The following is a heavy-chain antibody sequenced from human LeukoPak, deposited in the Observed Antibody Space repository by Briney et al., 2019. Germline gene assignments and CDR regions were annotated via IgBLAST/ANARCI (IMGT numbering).Heavy chain of an antibody. CDR1: GGSISSYY. J-gene: IGHJ4*02. Sequence: KPSETLSLTCTVSGGSISSYYWSWIRQPPGKGLEWIGYIYYSGSTNYNPSLKSRVTISVDTSKNQFSLKLSSVTAADTAVYYCARIGDGYYFDYWGQGTLVTVSS. CDR2: IYYSGST. V-gene: IGHV4-59*01. CDR3: ARIGDGYYFDY.